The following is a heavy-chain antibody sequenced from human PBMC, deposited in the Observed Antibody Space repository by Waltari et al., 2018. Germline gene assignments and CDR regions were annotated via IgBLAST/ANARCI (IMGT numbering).Heavy chain of an antibody. D-gene: IGHD6-13*01. Sequence: EVRLLDSGGGLVQPGGSLRRSCSASAFTFSRYAMSWVRRAPGKGLDWVSVIYSNGITYYRDSVKGRFTISRDNSKNTVYLQMNTLRAEDTALYYCAKDRGSIWYGGFDYWGQGTLVSVSS. CDR1: AFTFSRYA. CDR3: AKDRGSIWYGGFDY. V-gene: IGHV3-23*03. CDR2: IYSNGIT. J-gene: IGHJ4*02.